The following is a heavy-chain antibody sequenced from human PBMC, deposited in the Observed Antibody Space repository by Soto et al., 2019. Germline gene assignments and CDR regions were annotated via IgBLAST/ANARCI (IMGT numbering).Heavy chain of an antibody. Sequence: GSLRLSCAASGFTFSSYAMSWVRQAPGKGLEWVSAISGSGGSTYYADSVKGRFTISRDNSKNTLYLQMNSLRAEDTAVYYCAKGIAARLAVDYWGQGTLVTVSS. J-gene: IGHJ4*02. V-gene: IGHV3-23*01. CDR1: GFTFSSYA. CDR3: AKGIAARLAVDY. D-gene: IGHD6-6*01. CDR2: ISGSGGST.